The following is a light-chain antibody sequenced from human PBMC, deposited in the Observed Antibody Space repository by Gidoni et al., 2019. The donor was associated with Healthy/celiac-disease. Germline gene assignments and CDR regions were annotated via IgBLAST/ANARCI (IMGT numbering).Light chain of an antibody. J-gene: IGLJ2*01. Sequence: SYELTQPPSVSVSPGQTASITCSGDKLGDKYACWYQQKPGQSPVLVIYQDSKRPSGIPERFSGSNSGNTATLTISGTQAMDEADYYCQAWDSSRAFGGGTKLTV. CDR2: QDS. CDR3: QAWDSSRA. CDR1: KLGDKY. V-gene: IGLV3-1*01.